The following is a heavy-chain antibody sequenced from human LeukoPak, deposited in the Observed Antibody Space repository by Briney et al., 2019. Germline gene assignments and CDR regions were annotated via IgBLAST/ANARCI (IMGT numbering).Heavy chain of an antibody. V-gene: IGHV4-61*01. CDR3: ARENPRLRYFDWFPEVGAFDI. D-gene: IGHD3-9*01. CDR2: IYYSGST. J-gene: IGHJ3*02. CDR1: GGSISSGTHY. Sequence: PSETLSLTCTVSGGSISSGTHYWSWIRQPPGKGLEWIGYIYYSGSTNYNPSLKSRVTISVDTSKNQFSLKLSSVTAADTAVYYCARENPRLRYFDWFPEVGAFDIWGQGTMVTVSS.